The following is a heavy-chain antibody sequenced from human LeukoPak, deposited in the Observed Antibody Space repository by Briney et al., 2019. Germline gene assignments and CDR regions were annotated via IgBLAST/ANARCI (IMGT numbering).Heavy chain of an antibody. D-gene: IGHD3-16*01. J-gene: IGHJ4*02. CDR3: ARELGPFTGFDY. V-gene: IGHV3-33*08. Sequence: QAGGSLRLFCAASGFTFSNYWMSWVRQAPGKGLEWVAVIWSGGRHQYYADSVKGRFTISRDNSKNTLDLQMNSLRADDTAVYYCARELGPFTGFDYWGQGTLVTVSP. CDR2: IWSGGRHQ. CDR1: GFTFSNYW.